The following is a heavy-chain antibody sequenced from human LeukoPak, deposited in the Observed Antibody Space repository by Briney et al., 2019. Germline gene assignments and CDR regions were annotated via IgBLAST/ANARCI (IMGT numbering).Heavy chain of an antibody. CDR2: ITHSGST. V-gene: IGHV4-34*01. CDR1: GGSFSGYY. J-gene: IGHJ4*02. CDR3: ARGPIITIFGVVTYYFDY. D-gene: IGHD3-3*01. Sequence: SETLSLTCAVYGGSFSGYYWSWIRQPPGKGLEWIGEITHSGSTNYNPSLKSRVTISVDTSKNQFSLKLSSVTAADTAVYYCARGPIITIFGVVTYYFDYWGQGTLVTVSS.